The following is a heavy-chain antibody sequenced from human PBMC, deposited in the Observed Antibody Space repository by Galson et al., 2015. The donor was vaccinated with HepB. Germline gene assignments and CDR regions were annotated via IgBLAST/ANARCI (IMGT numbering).Heavy chain of an antibody. CDR2: ISTYNGNT. CDR1: GYTFTSYG. CDR3: ARGGRLGVLSSFDY. J-gene: IGHJ4*02. Sequence: SVKVSCKASGYTFTSYGISWVRQAPGKGLEWVGWISTYNGNTKYAQKFQGRATMTTDTPTNTAYMELRSLRSDDAAVYYCARGGRLGVLSSFDYWGRGILVTVSS. D-gene: IGHD3-16*02. V-gene: IGHV1-18*01.